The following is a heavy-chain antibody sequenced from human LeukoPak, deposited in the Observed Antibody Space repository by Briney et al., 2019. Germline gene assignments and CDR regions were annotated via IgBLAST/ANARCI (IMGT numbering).Heavy chain of an antibody. J-gene: IGHJ5*02. CDR2: IYYSGST. D-gene: IGHD2-15*01. V-gene: IGHV4-59*08. CDR1: GGSISSYY. CDR3: ARLLAGWFDP. Sequence: SSETLSLTCTVAGGSISSYYWSWIRQPPGKGLEWIGYIYYSGSTNYNPSLKSRVTISVDTSKNQFSLKLSSVTAADTAVYYCARLLAGWFDPSGQGTLVTVSS.